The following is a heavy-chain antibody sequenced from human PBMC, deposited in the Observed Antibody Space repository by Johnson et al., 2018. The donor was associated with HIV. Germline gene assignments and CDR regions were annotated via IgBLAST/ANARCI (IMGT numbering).Heavy chain of an antibody. Sequence: QMQLVESGGGVVQPGRSRRLSCAASGFTFSSYAMHWVRQAPGKGLEWVAVISYDGSNKYYADSVKGRFTISRDNSKNTLYLQMNSLKVEDTAVYYCARDKGSWFDDAFDIWGQGTMVTVSS. CDR1: GFTFSSYA. D-gene: IGHD6-13*01. CDR3: ARDKGSWFDDAFDI. V-gene: IGHV3-30-3*01. CDR2: ISYDGSNK. J-gene: IGHJ3*02.